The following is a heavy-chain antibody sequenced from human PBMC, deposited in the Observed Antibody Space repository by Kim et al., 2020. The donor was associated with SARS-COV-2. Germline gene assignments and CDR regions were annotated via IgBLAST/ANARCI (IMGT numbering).Heavy chain of an antibody. D-gene: IGHD3-9*01. J-gene: IGHJ3*02. V-gene: IGHV4-39*01. CDR3: ARPDYDILTGPGAFDI. Sequence: LKSRVTISGDTSKNQFSRKLSSVTAADTAVYYCARPDYDILTGPGAFDIWGQGTMVTVSS.